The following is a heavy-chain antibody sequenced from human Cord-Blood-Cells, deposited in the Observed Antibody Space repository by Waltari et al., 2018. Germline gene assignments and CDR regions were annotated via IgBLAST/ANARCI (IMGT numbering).Heavy chain of an antibody. CDR2: IYYSGST. Sequence: QLQLQESGPGLVKPSETLSLTCTVSGGSISSRSYYWGWIRQPPGKGLEWIGSIYYSGSTYYNPSLKSRVTISVDTSKNQFSLKLSSVTAADTAVYYCARQGGIVVVPAAYLDYWGQGTLVTVSS. D-gene: IGHD2-2*01. CDR1: GGSISSRSYY. J-gene: IGHJ4*02. V-gene: IGHV4-39*01. CDR3: ARQGGIVVVPAAYLDY.